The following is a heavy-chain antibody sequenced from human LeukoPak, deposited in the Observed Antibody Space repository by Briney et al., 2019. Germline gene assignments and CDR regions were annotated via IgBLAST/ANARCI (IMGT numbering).Heavy chain of an antibody. CDR1: GFTFSSYA. Sequence: GGSLRLSCAASGFTFSSYAMSWVRQAPGKGLEWVSAISGSGGSTYYADSVKGWFTISRDNSKNTLYLQMNSLRVEDTAVYFCARDPNGDYIGTFDMWGRGTMVTVSS. CDR2: ISGSGGST. V-gene: IGHV3-23*01. D-gene: IGHD4-17*01. J-gene: IGHJ3*02. CDR3: ARDPNGDYIGTFDM.